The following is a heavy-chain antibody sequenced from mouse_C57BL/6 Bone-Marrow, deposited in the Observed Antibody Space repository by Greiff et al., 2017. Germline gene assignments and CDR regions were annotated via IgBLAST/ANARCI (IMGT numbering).Heavy chain of an antibody. D-gene: IGHD2-3*01. V-gene: IGHV1-63*01. J-gene: IGHJ4*01. CDR2: IYPGGGYT. CDR3: ARWVYDYDAMDY. Sequence: QVQLQQSGAELVRPGTSVKMSCKASGYTFTNYWIGWAKQRPGHGLEWIGDIYPGGGYTNYNEKFKGKATLTADKASSTAYMQFSSLTSEDSAIYYCARWVYDYDAMDYWGQGTSVTVSS. CDR1: GYTFTNYW.